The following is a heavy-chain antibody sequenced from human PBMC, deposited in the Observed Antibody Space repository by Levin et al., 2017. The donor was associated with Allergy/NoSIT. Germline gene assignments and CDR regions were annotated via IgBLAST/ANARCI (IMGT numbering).Heavy chain of an antibody. CDR2: INHSGST. D-gene: IGHD3-10*01. V-gene: IGHV4-34*01. Sequence: SETLSLTCAVYGGSFSGYYWSWIRQPPGKGLEWIGEINHSGSTNYNPSLKSRVTISVDTSKNQFSLKLSSVTAADTAVYYCARGRSFGSGNKGKGFDYWGQGTLVTVSS. CDR3: ARGRSFGSGNKGKGFDY. CDR1: GGSFSGYY. J-gene: IGHJ4*02.